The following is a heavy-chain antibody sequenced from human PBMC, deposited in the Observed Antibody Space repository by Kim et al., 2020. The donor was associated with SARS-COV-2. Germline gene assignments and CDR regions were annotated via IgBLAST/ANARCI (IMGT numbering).Heavy chain of an antibody. CDR3: ARGNYYESVSLSDYYNGMDV. J-gene: IGHJ6*02. Sequence: GGSLRLSCAASGLMFEDSAMNWVRQAPGKGLEWVAVLSYDGRNKYYADSVRGRFTISRDNSKSNLYLQMNSLRVEDTAVYYCARGNYYESVSLSDYYNGMDVWGQGTTVTVSS. CDR1: GLMFEDSA. D-gene: IGHD3-10*01. CDR2: LSYDGRNK. V-gene: IGHV3-30-3*01.